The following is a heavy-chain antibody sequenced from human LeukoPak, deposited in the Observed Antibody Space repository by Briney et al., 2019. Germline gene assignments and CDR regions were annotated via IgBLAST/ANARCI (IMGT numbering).Heavy chain of an antibody. J-gene: IGHJ6*03. CDR1: GGSITRSSFY. CDR3: SSLVSRRYYDSSGYYPSYYYYMDV. Sequence: PSETLSLTCTVSGGSITRSSFYWDWIRQPPGKGLEWIGSIYYSGSTNYNPSLKSRVTISVDTSKNQFSLKLSSVTAADTAVYYCSSLVSRRYYDSSGYYPSYYYYMDVWGKGTTVTISS. D-gene: IGHD3-22*01. CDR2: IYYSGST. V-gene: IGHV4-39*07.